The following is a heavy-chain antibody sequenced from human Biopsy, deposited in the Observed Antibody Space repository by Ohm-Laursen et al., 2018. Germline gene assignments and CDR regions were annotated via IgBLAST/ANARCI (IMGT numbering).Heavy chain of an antibody. V-gene: IGHV4-39*01. CDR3: ARHPTGFWFDP. CDR1: GGSVSSNVAY. J-gene: IGHJ5*02. Sequence: TLSLTCTVSGGSVSSNVAYWAWIRQPPGKGLESIGSIFYSGITYDNPSLQSRVTMSVDTSKNQFSLNLTSVTAADTAVYYCARHPTGFWFDPWGQGTLVIVSS. CDR2: IFYSGIT.